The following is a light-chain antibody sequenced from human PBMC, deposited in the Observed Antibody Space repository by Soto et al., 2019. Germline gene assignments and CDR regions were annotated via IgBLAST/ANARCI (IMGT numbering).Light chain of an antibody. V-gene: IGKV1-5*01. CDR1: QSIVSW. CDR2: EAS. Sequence: DIQMTQSPSTLSASVGDRVTITCRASQSIVSWLAWYQQKPGKAPKLLIFEASILEDGVPSRFSGSGSGTEFTLAISSLQPDDFATYYCQQYNSYSPSFGQGTKVDIK. CDR3: QQYNSYSPS. J-gene: IGKJ1*01.